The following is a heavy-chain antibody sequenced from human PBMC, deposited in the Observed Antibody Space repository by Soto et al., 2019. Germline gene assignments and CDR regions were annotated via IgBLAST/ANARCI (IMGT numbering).Heavy chain of an antibody. V-gene: IGHV3-49*03. Sequence: EVQLVESGGGLVQPGRSLRLSCTASGFTFGDYAMSWFRQAPGKGLEWVGFIRSKAYGGTTEYAASVKGRFTISRDDSKSIAYQQMNSLRSEDTAMYYCTREVEQQLVSSVDPRSQGTLVTVSS. CDR1: GFTFGDYA. CDR2: IRSKAYGGTT. J-gene: IGHJ5*02. D-gene: IGHD6-13*01. CDR3: TREVEQQLVSSVDP.